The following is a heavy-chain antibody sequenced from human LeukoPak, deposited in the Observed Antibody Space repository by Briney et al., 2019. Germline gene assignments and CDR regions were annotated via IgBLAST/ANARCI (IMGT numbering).Heavy chain of an antibody. CDR2: IHYDGSNK. V-gene: IGHV3-30*02. CDR3: AKDQGYDGGSPNYYYYYMDV. J-gene: IGHJ6*03. Sequence: PGGSLRLSCAASGFTFSSYGMHWVRQAPGKGLAWVTFIHYDGSNKYYADSVKGRFTISRDNSKNTLYLQMNSLRGEDTGVYYCAKDQGYDGGSPNYYYYYMDVWGKGTTVTVSS. D-gene: IGHD5-12*01. CDR1: GFTFSSYG.